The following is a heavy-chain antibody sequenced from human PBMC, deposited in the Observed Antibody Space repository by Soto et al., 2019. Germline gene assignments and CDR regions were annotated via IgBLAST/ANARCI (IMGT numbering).Heavy chain of an antibody. CDR1: GFTFSSYG. CDR3: AREEVLYSSSSVRYYFDY. V-gene: IGHV3-33*01. J-gene: IGHJ4*02. D-gene: IGHD6-6*01. CDR2: IWYDGSNK. Sequence: PGGSLRLSCAASGFTFSSYGMHWVRQAPGKGLEWVAVIWYDGSNKYYADSVKGRFTISRDNSKNTLYLQMNSLRAEDTAVYYCAREEVLYSSSSVRYYFDYWGQGTLVTVSS.